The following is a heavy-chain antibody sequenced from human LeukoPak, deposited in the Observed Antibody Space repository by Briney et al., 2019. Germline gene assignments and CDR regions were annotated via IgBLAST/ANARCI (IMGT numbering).Heavy chain of an antibody. CDR2: INHSGST. CDR3: ERGLSRGKQYYYYYYMDV. CDR1: GGSFSVYY. D-gene: IGHD6-13*01. J-gene: IGHJ6*03. Sequence: KPSETLSLTCTVYGGSFSVYYWSWIRQPPGKGLEWIGEINHSGSTNYNPSLKSRVTISVDTSKNQFSLKLSSVTAADTAVYYCERGLSRGKQYYYYYYMDVWGKGTTVTVSS. V-gene: IGHV4-34*01.